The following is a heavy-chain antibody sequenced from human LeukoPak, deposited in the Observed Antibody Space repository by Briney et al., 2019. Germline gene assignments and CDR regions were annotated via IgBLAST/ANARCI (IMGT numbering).Heavy chain of an antibody. Sequence: SETLSLTCTVSGGSISSSSYYWGWIRQPPGKGLEWIGSIYYSGSTYYNPSLKSRVTISVDTSKNQFSLKLSSVTAADTAVYYCASPLRDDILTGYLGYWGQGTLVTVSS. J-gene: IGHJ4*02. CDR1: GGSISSSSYY. CDR3: ASPLRDDILTGYLGY. D-gene: IGHD3-9*01. CDR2: IYYSGST. V-gene: IGHV4-39*07.